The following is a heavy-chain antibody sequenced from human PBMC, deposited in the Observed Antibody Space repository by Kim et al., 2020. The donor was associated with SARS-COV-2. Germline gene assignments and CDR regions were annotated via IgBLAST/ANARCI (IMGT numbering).Heavy chain of an antibody. D-gene: IGHD2-15*01. CDR1: GYSFRLYA. J-gene: IGHJ4*03. Sequence: GGSLRLSCGASGYSFRLYAMSWVRQAPGQGLEWVSSISGDGGATNYAESVKGRFTISRDNSKDTLHLQMDSLRAEDTAVYFCAKDTFYCSAGACYLHYWG. CDR2: ISGDGGAT. V-gene: IGHV3-23*01. CDR3: AKDTFYCSAGACYLHY.